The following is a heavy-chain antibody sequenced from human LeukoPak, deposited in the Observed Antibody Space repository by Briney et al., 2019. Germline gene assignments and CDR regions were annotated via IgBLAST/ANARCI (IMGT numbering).Heavy chain of an antibody. Sequence: PGGSLRLSCAASGFTFSSYSMNWVRQAPGKGLEWVSYISSSSSTIYYADSVKGRFTISRDNAKNSLYLQMNSLRAEDTAVYYCTSDDYGDYQRGPYYYYYGMDVWGQGTTVTVSS. J-gene: IGHJ6*02. CDR3: TSDDYGDYQRGPYYYYYGMDV. D-gene: IGHD4-17*01. CDR2: ISSSSSTI. CDR1: GFTFSSYS. V-gene: IGHV3-48*04.